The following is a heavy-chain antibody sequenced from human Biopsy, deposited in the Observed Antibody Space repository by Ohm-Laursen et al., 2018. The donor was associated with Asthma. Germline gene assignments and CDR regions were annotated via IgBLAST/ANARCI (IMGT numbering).Heavy chain of an antibody. J-gene: IGHJ4*02. CDR1: YGSITSGGYY. V-gene: IGHV4-31*03. Sequence: SDTLSLTCPVSYGSITSGGYYWTWIRQHPGKGLEWIGFIYYSGSTYYNPSLKSRASISIDTSKNQFSLKLSSVTAADTAVYYCARAQDYYDSRGYYRSFDYWGQGTLVTVSS. CDR2: IYYSGST. CDR3: ARAQDYYDSRGYYRSFDY. D-gene: IGHD3-22*01.